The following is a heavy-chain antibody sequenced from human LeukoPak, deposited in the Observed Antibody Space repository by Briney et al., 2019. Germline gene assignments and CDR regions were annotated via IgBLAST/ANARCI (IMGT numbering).Heavy chain of an antibody. V-gene: IGHV3-30*04. D-gene: IGHD6-19*01. J-gene: IGHJ4*02. CDR3: ARVQGGGYRTADY. Sequence: GRSLRLSCAASGFTFSNYMMHWVRQAPGKGLDWVAVILENGSNQYYADSVKGRFTISRDNSRNTLFLQMNSLRSEDTAMYYCARVQGGGYRTADYWGQGTLVTVSS. CDR1: GFTFSNYM. CDR2: ILENGSNQ.